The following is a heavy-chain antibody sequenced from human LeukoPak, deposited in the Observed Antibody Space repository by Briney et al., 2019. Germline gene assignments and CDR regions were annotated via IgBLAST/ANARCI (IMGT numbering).Heavy chain of an antibody. CDR1: GGSISSYY. D-gene: IGHD3-10*01. V-gene: IGHV4-59*08. J-gene: IGHJ3*02. Sequence: SETLSLTCTVSGGSISSYYWSWIRQPPGKGLEWIGYIYYSGSTNYNPSLKSRVTISVDTSKNQFSLKLSSVTAADTAVYYCARHDPTVGAFDIWGQGTMVTVSS. CDR3: ARHDPTVGAFDI. CDR2: IYYSGST.